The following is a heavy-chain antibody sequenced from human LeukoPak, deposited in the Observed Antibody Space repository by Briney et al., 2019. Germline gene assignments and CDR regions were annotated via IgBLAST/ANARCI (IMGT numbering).Heavy chain of an antibody. J-gene: IGHJ4*02. Sequence: GGSLRLSCSASGFTFSDYAMHWVRQAPGKGLEYDSTISIDGGSKYYADSVKGRFTISRDNSKNTLSLQMSSLRVEDTAIYYCVKDQEYSYDYWGQGTLVTVSS. V-gene: IGHV3-64D*08. CDR1: GFTFSDYA. CDR2: ISIDGGSK. D-gene: IGHD5-18*01. CDR3: VKDQEYSYDY.